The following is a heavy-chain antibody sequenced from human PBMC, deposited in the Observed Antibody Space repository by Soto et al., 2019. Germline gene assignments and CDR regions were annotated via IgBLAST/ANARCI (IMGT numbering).Heavy chain of an antibody. J-gene: IGHJ3*02. Sequence: SETLSLTCTVSGGSISSYYWSWIRQPPGKGLEWIGYIYYSGSTNYNPSLKSRVTISVDTSKNQFSLKLSSVTAADTAVYYCARGSGAVAYSNIWGQGTMVTVSS. CDR2: IYYSGST. D-gene: IGHD6-19*01. CDR1: GGSISSYY. V-gene: IGHV4-59*01. CDR3: ARGSGAVAYSNI.